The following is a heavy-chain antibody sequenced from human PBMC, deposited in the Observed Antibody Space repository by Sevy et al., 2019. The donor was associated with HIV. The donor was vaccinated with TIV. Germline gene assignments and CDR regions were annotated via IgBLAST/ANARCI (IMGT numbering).Heavy chain of an antibody. V-gene: IGHV3-7*03. CDR1: GFTFSSYW. CDR2: IKKDGSEK. J-gene: IGHJ6*02. Sequence: GGSLRLSCAASGFTFSSYWMSWVRQAPGKGPEWVAHIKKDGSEKYHVDSVKGRFTISRDNAKNSLYLQMNSLRAEDKAVYYCVRDCSSSTCLWGMDVWGQGTTVTVSS. CDR3: VRDCSSSTCLWGMDV. D-gene: IGHD2-2*01.